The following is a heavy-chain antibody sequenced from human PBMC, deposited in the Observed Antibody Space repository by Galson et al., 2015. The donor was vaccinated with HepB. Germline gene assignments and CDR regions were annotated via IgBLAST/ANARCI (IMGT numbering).Heavy chain of an antibody. Sequence: SLRLSCAASGFIVSTYYMSWVRQAPGKGLEWVSVIYSGGTTSYGDSVKGRFTISRDNSKNTLYLQMSSLRVEDTAVYYCAKSPAGYSGTSLPYYFDSWGQGTLVTVSS. CDR2: IYSGGTT. CDR1: GFIVSTYY. J-gene: IGHJ4*02. D-gene: IGHD1-26*01. CDR3: AKSPAGYSGTSLPYYFDS. V-gene: IGHV3-53*01.